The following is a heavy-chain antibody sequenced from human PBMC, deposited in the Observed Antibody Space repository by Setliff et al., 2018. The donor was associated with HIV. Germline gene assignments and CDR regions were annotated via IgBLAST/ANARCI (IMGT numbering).Heavy chain of an antibody. CDR2: ISSSSRSK. J-gene: IGHJ4*02. D-gene: IGHD3-3*01. V-gene: IGHV3-21*01. Sequence: GGSLRLSCEASGFTFSTYSMNWIRQAPGMGLEWVSSISSSSRSKYCADSVKGRFTISRDNAKNSLYLQMNSLTAEDTAVYYCARDVSWRVRTYIDYWGQGALVTVSS. CDR1: GFTFSTYS. CDR3: ARDVSWRVRTYIDY.